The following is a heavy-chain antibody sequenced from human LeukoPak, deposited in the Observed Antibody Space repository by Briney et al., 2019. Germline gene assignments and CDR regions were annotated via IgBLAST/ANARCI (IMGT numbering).Heavy chain of an antibody. D-gene: IGHD6-13*01. CDR2: IRYDGSNK. CDR3: AKDGAAAGTRAVGTSAEYFQH. V-gene: IGHV3-30*02. J-gene: IGHJ1*01. Sequence: GGSLRLSCAASGFTFSSYGMHWVRQAPGKGLEWVAFIRYDGSNKYYADSVKGRFTISRDNSKNTLYLQMNSLRAEDTAVYYCAKDGAAAGTRAVGTSAEYFQHWGQGTLVTVSS. CDR1: GFTFSSYG.